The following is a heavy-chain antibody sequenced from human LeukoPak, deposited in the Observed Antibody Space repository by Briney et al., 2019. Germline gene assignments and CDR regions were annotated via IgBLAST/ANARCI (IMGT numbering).Heavy chain of an antibody. CDR1: GGSFSGYY. CDR3: ARHAQQWLVRDAFDI. V-gene: IGHV4-34*01. D-gene: IGHD6-19*01. J-gene: IGHJ3*02. CDR2: INHSGST. Sequence: SETLSLTCAVYGGSFSGYYWSWLRQPPGKGLEWIGEINHSGSTNYNPSLKSRVTISVDTSKNQFSLKLSSVTAADTAVYYCARHAQQWLVRDAFDIWGQGTMVTVSS.